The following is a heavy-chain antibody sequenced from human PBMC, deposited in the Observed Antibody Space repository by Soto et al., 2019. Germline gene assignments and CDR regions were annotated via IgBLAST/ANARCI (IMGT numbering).Heavy chain of an antibody. J-gene: IGHJ5*02. D-gene: IGHD3-10*01. CDR2: ISGYNGNT. CDR3: ARDLYYGSGGYRWFDP. CDR1: GYTFTTYG. V-gene: IGHV1-18*04. Sequence: QVQMVQSGGEVKNPGASVKVSCKASGYTFTTYGISWVRQAPGQGLEWMGWISGYNGNTNDAQKFQGRVTMTIDTSTTTAYMELRSLRSDDTAVYYCARDLYYGSGGYRWFDPWGQGTLVTVSS.